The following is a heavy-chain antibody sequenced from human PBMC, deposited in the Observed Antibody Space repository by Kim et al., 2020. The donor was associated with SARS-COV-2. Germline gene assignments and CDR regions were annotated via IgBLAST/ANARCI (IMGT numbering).Heavy chain of an antibody. J-gene: IGHJ4*02. D-gene: IGHD1-26*01. CDR2: ISYDGSNK. CDR3: ARDQSGSYATPFDY. Sequence: GGSLRLSCAASGFTFSSYAMHWVRQAPGKGLEWVAVISYDGSNKYYADSVKGRFTMSRDNSKNTLYLQMNSLRAEDTAVYYCARDQSGSYATPFDYWGQG. V-gene: IGHV3-30-3*01. CDR1: GFTFSSYA.